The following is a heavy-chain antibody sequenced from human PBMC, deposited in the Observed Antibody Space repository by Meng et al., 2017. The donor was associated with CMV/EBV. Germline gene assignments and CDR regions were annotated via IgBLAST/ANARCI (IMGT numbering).Heavy chain of an antibody. CDR1: GFTVSSNY. V-gene: IGHV3-53*01. D-gene: IGHD6-19*01. Sequence: GESLKISCAASGFTVSSNYMSWVRQAPGKGLEWVSVIYSGGSTYYADSVKGRFTISRDNAKNTLYLQMNSLRAEDTAVYYCARTGGWYSFDYWGQGTLVTVSS. CDR3: ARTGGWYSFDY. J-gene: IGHJ4*02. CDR2: IYSGGST.